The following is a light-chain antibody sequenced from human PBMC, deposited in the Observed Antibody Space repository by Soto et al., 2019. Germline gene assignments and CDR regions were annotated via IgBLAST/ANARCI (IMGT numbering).Light chain of an antibody. CDR3: SSYTSSSTVV. V-gene: IGLV2-14*01. J-gene: IGLJ3*02. CDR2: DVS. Sequence: QSALTQPASVSGSPGQSITISCTGTSSDVGGYNYVSWYQQHPGKGPKLMIYDVSNRPSGVSNRFSGSKSGNTASLTISGLQAEDEAYYYCSSYTSSSTVVFGGGTKLTVL. CDR1: SSDVGGYNY.